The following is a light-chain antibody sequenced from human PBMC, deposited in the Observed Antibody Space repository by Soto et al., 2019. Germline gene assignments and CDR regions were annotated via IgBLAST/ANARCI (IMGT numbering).Light chain of an antibody. Sequence: QPVLTQPASVSGSPGQSITISCTGTSSDVGGYNYVSWYQQHPGKAPKLMIYDVSNRPSGVSTRFSGSKSGNTASLTISGLQAEDEADYYCSSYTSSSTLVFGTGTKVTVL. CDR1: SSDVGGYNY. J-gene: IGLJ1*01. V-gene: IGLV2-14*01. CDR2: DVS. CDR3: SSYTSSSTLV.